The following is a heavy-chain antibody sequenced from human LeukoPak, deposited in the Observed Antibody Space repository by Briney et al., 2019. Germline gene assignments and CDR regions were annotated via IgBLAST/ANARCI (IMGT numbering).Heavy chain of an antibody. D-gene: IGHD6-13*01. J-gene: IGHJ5*02. V-gene: IGHV3-23*01. CDR2: IGSGGNT. Sequence: GGSLRLSCAASGFTFSSYNMNWVRQAPGKGLEWVSSIGSGGNTYYADSVRGRFTISRENSRNTLYLQMNSLRAEDTATYYCAKGGIGEAGSTDAWGQGTLVTVSS. CDR1: GFTFSSYN. CDR3: AKGGIGEAGSTDA.